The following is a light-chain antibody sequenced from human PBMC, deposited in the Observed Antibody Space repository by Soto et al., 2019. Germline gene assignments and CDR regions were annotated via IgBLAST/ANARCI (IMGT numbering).Light chain of an antibody. CDR1: NSNIGAGYN. J-gene: IGLJ2*01. CDR3: QSYDASLGVV. V-gene: IGLV1-40*01. Sequence: QSVLTQPPSVSGAPGQRVTISCTGSNSNIGAGYNVHWYQQLPETAPKLLLYGNSNRPSGVPDRFSGSKSGTSASLAITGLQAEDEADYYCQSYDASLGVVFGGGTKLTVL. CDR2: GNS.